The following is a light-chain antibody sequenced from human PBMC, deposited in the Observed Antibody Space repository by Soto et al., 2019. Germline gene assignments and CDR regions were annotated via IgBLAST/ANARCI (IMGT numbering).Light chain of an antibody. CDR2: DVS. V-gene: IGLV2-14*03. J-gene: IGLJ2*01. CDR1: SSDFGGYNS. CDR3: GSYTSSATLI. Sequence: QSVLTQPASVSGSPGQSITISCTGTSSDFGGYNSVSWYQQYPGKAPKLMIYDVSFRPSGVSNRFSGSKSDNTASLTISGLQAEDEADYYCGSYTSSATLIFGGGTKVTVL.